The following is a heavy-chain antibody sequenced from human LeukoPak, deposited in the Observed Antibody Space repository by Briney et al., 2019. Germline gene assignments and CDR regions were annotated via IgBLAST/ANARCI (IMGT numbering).Heavy chain of an antibody. CDR1: GFTFSSYE. D-gene: IGHD6-19*01. Sequence: GGSLRLSCAASGFTFSSYEMNWVRQAPGKGLEWVSYISSSGSTRYYADSVKGRFTISRDDAKNSLYLQMNSLRAEDTAVYYCTRNGFSSGLDYWGRGTLVTVSS. CDR3: TRNGFSSGLDY. CDR2: ISSSGSTR. V-gene: IGHV3-48*03. J-gene: IGHJ4*02.